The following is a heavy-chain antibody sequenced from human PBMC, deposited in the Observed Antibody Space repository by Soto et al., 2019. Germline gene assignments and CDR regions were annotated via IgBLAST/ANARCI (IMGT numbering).Heavy chain of an antibody. Sequence: GGSLRLSCAASGFDFSSNSMTWVRQAPGKGLEWVSAIGPNPANTKYTDSVKGRFTISRDNSKNTVFLQMSSLRAEDTALYYCATARHCSSDACPAAEWGQGTLVTVSS. J-gene: IGHJ4*02. D-gene: IGHD2-2*01. CDR1: GFDFSSNS. CDR2: IGPNPANT. V-gene: IGHV3-23*01. CDR3: ATARHCSSDACPAAE.